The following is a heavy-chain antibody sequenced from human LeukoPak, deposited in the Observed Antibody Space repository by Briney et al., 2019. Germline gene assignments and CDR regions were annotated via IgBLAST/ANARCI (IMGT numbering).Heavy chain of an antibody. CDR3: AKDGLYYDGSGHVYYFDY. CDR1: GFTFSGYA. V-gene: IGHV3-23*01. Sequence: PGGSLRLSCAASGFTFSGYAMTWVRQAPGKGLEWGSSITGSGDYTYYIDSVKGRFTISRDNSKNILYLQMNSLRGEDTAVYYCAKDGLYYDGSGHVYYFDYWGQGTLVAVSS. D-gene: IGHD3-22*01. CDR2: ITGSGDYT. J-gene: IGHJ4*02.